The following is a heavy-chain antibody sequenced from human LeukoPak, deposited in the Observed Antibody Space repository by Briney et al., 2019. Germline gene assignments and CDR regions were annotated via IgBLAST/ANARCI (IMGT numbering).Heavy chain of an antibody. CDR2: VAHDGSIK. J-gene: IGHJ4*02. V-gene: IGHV3-30*18. D-gene: IGHD3-16*01. Sequence: PGGSLRLSCAASGFIFSDHGMNWVRQAPGKGLEWLAVVAHDGSIKHYLDSVKGRFTISRDNSKDTLYLQMNSLRPDDTAVYYCAKEHPVGDGAYFDSWGQGTRVTVS. CDR3: AKEHPVGDGAYFDS. CDR1: GFIFSDHG.